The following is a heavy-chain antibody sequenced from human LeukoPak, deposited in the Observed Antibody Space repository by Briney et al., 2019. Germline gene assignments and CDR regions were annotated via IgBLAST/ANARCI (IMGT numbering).Heavy chain of an antibody. CDR1: GYTFISYA. D-gene: IGHD3-10*01. CDR3: AREGSMVRGVGIFGFDY. CDR2: MNAGNGNT. J-gene: IGHJ4*02. V-gene: IGHV1-3*03. Sequence: GASVKVSCKSSGYTFISYAMHWVRQASGQRLEWVGWMNAGNGNTKYSQKFQGRVTITRDTSASTAYMELSSLKSEDMAVYFCAREGSMVRGVGIFGFDYWGQGTLVTVSS.